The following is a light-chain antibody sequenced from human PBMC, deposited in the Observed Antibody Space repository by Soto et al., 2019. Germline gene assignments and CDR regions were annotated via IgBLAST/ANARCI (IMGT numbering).Light chain of an antibody. CDR1: QSVSSSY. V-gene: IGKV3-20*01. J-gene: IGKJ1*01. CDR2: GAS. Sequence: EIVLTQSPGTLSLSPGERSTLSCISSQSVSSSYLAWYQQKPGQAPRLLIYGASSRATGIPDRFSGSGSGTDFTLTTSRLEPEDFAVYYCQQYGSSPRAFGQGTKVDIK. CDR3: QQYGSSPRA.